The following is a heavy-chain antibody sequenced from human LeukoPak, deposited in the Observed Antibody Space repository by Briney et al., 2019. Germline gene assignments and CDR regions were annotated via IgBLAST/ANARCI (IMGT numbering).Heavy chain of an antibody. CDR1: GFTFNTYS. Sequence: PGGSLRLSCAASGFTFNTYSMNWVRQAPGKGLEWVSYITSSSRTIYYADSVKGRFTISRDNAKNSLYLQMNSLRAEDTAVYYCAREWGGGYSDCWGQGTLVTVSS. CDR3: AREWGGGYSDC. J-gene: IGHJ4*02. V-gene: IGHV3-48*04. D-gene: IGHD3-16*01. CDR2: ITSSSRTI.